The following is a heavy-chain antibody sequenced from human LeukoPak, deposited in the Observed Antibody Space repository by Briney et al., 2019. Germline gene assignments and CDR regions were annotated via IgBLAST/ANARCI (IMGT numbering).Heavy chain of an antibody. Sequence: GESLKISCEGSRYIFTSYWIGWVRQMPGKGLEWMGIIYPDDSYTRYSPSFQGQVTISADKSISTAYLQWSSLKASDTAMYYCATSLRPYGSGSSQMYYFDYWGQGTLVTVSS. CDR2: IYPDDSYT. CDR1: RYIFTSYW. CDR3: ATSLRPYGSGSSQMYYFDY. J-gene: IGHJ4*02. V-gene: IGHV5-51*01. D-gene: IGHD3-10*01.